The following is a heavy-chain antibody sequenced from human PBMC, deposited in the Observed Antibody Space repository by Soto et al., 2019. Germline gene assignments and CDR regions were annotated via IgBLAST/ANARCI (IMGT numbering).Heavy chain of an antibody. CDR2: FYSSEST. J-gene: IGHJ4*02. CDR3: ARDSSGYYTLDY. V-gene: IGHV4-4*07. D-gene: IGHD3-22*01. CDR1: GGSMKNQF. Sequence: PSETLSLTCTVSGGSMKNQFWNWIRQPAGKGLEWIGRFYSSESTNYNPSLKSRVTMSVDTSKNQLSLKLSSVTAADTAVYYCARDSSGYYTLDYWGQGTLGTVSS.